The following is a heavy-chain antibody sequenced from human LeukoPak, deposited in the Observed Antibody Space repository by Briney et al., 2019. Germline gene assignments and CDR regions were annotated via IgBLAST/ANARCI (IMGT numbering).Heavy chain of an antibody. J-gene: IGHJ5*02. CDR1: GGTVSSYA. D-gene: IGHD5-12*01. V-gene: IGHV1-69*04. CDR3: ARAPTHIVATIGFDP. CDR2: IIPILGIA. Sequence: SVKVSCKASGGTVSSYAISWVRQAPGQGLEWMGRIIPILGIANYAQKFQGRVTITADKSTSTAYMELSSLRSEDTAVYYCARAPTHIVATIGFDPWGQGTLVTVSS.